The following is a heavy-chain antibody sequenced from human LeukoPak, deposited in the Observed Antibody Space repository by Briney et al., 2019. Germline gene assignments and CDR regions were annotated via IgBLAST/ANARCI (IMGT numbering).Heavy chain of an antibody. CDR3: ARLSGGGRGHRANRAFDY. J-gene: IGHJ4*02. V-gene: IGHV4-38-2*01. D-gene: IGHD1-14*01. CDR1: GYSISSGYY. CDR2: IYHSGST. Sequence: SETLSLTCAVSGYSISSGYYWGWIRQPPGKGLEWIGSIYHSGSTYYNPSLKSRVTISVDTSKNQFSLKLSSVTAADTAVYYCARLSGGGRGHRANRAFDYWGQGALVTVSS.